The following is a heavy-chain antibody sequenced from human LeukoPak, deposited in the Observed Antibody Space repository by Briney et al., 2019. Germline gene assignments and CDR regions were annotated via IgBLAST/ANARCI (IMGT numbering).Heavy chain of an antibody. CDR1: GFTVSSNY. Sequence: PGGSLRLSCAASGFTVSSNYMSWVRQAPGKGLEWVSVIYSGGSTYYADSVKGRFTISRDNSKNTLYLQMNSLRAEDTAVYYRARESYYYDSSGYSPQDYWGQGTLVTVSS. J-gene: IGHJ4*02. D-gene: IGHD3-22*01. V-gene: IGHV3-53*01. CDR3: ARESYYYDSSGYSPQDY. CDR2: IYSGGST.